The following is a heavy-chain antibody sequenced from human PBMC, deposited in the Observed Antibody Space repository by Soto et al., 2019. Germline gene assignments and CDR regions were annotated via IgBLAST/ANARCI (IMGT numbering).Heavy chain of an antibody. Sequence: PSETLSLTCTVSGGSISSGGYYWSWIRQHPGKGLEWIGYIYYSGSTYYNPSLKSRVTISVDTSKNQFSLKLSSVTAADTAVYYCASQYYDSSGYYSGGWFDPWGQGTLVTVSS. J-gene: IGHJ5*02. D-gene: IGHD3-22*01. CDR3: ASQYYDSSGYYSGGWFDP. CDR1: GGSISSGGYY. V-gene: IGHV4-31*03. CDR2: IYYSGST.